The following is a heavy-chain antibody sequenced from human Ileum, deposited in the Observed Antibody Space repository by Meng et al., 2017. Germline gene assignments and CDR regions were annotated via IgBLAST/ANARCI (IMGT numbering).Heavy chain of an antibody. D-gene: IGHD4-23*01. J-gene: IGHJ4*02. CDR2: ISHSGSA. Sequence: QVQRQGPGPGLVRPSGTLSLTCAVSSGSISSNTYWSWVRQPPGKGLEWIGQISHSGSAYYNPSLKSRVTMSVDKSKSQFSLMLTSVTAADTAIYYCARHGGYSQDFWGQGTLVTVSS. V-gene: IGHV4-4*02. CDR3: ARHGGYSQDF. CDR1: SGSISSNTY.